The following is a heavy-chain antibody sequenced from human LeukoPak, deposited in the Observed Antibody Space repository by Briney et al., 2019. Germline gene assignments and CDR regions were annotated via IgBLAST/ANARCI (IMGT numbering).Heavy chain of an antibody. CDR3: ARGNGYYDSSGYSLSWFDP. CDR2: INHSGST. V-gene: IGHV4-39*07. Sequence: SETLSLTCTVSGGSISSGGYYWSWIRQPPGKGLEWIGEINHSGSTNYNPSLKSRVTISVDTSKNQFSLKLSSVTAADTAVYYCARGNGYYDSSGYSLSWFDPWGQGTLVTVSS. J-gene: IGHJ5*02. CDR1: GGSISSGGYY. D-gene: IGHD3-22*01.